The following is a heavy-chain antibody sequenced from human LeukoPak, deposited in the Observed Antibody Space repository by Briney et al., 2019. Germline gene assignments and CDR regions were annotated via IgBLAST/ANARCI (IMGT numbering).Heavy chain of an antibody. CDR3: ARVTMVAAASYNWFAP. Sequence: GGSLRLSCAASGYAFSSYAMHWVRQAPGKGLEWVAVIWSDGSNKYYADSVRGRFTISRDNSKNTLYLQMNSLRAEDTAVYYCARVTMVAAASYNWFAPWGQGTLVTVPS. CDR2: IWSDGSNK. V-gene: IGHV3-30*04. J-gene: IGHJ5*02. CDR1: GYAFSSYA. D-gene: IGHD2-15*01.